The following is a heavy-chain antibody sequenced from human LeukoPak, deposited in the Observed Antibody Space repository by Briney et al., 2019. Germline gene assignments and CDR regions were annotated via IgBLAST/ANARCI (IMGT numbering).Heavy chain of an antibody. CDR2: IYYSGST. CDR3: ARASSAYYDFISGYPNWFDP. J-gene: IGHJ5*02. V-gene: IGHV4-59*01. CDR1: GGSISSYY. D-gene: IGHD3-3*01. Sequence: PSETLSLTCTVSGGSISSYYWSWIRQPPGKGLEWIGYIYYSGSTNYNPSLKSRVTISVDTSKNQFSLKLSSVTAADTAVYYCARASSAYYDFISGYPNWFDPWGQGTLVTVSS.